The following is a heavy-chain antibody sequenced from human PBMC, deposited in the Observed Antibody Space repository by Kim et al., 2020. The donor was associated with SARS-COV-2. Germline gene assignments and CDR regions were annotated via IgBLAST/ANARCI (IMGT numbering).Heavy chain of an antibody. CDR3: ARDSRYCSGGSCYDY. V-gene: IGHV3-48*02. Sequence: GGSLRLSCAASGFTFSSYSMNWVRQAPGKGLEWVSYISFSSNTIYYAGSVKGRFTISRDNAKNSLYLQMNSLRDEDTAVYYCARDSRYCSGGSCYDYWGQGTLVTVSS. CDR2: ISFSSNTI. J-gene: IGHJ4*02. CDR1: GFTFSSYS. D-gene: IGHD2-15*01.